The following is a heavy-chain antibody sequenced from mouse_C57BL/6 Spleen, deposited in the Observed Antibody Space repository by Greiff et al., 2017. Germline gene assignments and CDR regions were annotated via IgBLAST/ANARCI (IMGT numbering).Heavy chain of an antibody. J-gene: IGHJ1*03. CDR1: GFTFSSYA. V-gene: IGHV5-9-1*02. D-gene: IGHD1-1*01. CDR2: ISSGGDYI. Sequence: EVKLVESGEGLVKPGGSLKLSCAASGFTFSSYAMSWVRQTPEKRLEWVAYISSGGDYIYYADTVKGRFTISRDNARNTLYLQMSSLTSEDTAMYYCTRESITTSYFDVWGTGTTVTVSS. CDR3: TRESITTSYFDV.